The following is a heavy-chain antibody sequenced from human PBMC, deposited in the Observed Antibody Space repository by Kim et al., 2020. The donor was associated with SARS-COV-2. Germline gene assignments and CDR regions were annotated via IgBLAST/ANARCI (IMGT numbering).Heavy chain of an antibody. CDR1: GGSISSSSYY. D-gene: IGHD3-3*01. CDR2: IYYSGNT. CDR3: ARHEITIFGVVTPYYFDY. J-gene: IGHJ4*02. V-gene: IGHV4-39*01. Sequence: SETLSLTCTVSGGSISSSSYYWGWIRQPPGKGLEWIGSIYYSGNTYYNPSLKSRITISVDTSKNQFSLKLSSVTAADTAVYYCARHEITIFGVVTPYYFDYWGQGTLVTVSS.